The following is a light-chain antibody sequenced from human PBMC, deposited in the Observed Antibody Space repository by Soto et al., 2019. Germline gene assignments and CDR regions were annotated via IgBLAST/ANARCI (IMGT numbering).Light chain of an antibody. CDR2: DVN. J-gene: IGLJ1*01. CDR1: SSDVGGYNY. CDR3: SSYAGTNLYV. V-gene: IGLV2-8*01. Sequence: QSVLTQHPSASGSPGQSVTISCTGTSSDVGGYNYVSWYQQRPGKAPKLMISDVNKRPSGVPDRFSGSKSGNTASLTVSGLQAEYEADYYCSSYAGTNLYVFGAGPKVTGL.